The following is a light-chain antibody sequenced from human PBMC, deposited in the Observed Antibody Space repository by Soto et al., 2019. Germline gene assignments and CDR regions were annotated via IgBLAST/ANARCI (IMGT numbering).Light chain of an antibody. CDR2: EGT. J-gene: IGLJ2*01. V-gene: IGLV2-23*01. Sequence: QLVLTQPASVSGSPGQSITISCTGASSDVVSYYLVSWYQQYPGKAPKLIIYEGTRRPSGVSDRFSGSNSGNTASLTISGLQAEDEADYYCCSYAGSATLDVVFGGGTKLTVL. CDR1: SSDVVSYYL. CDR3: CSYAGSATLDVV.